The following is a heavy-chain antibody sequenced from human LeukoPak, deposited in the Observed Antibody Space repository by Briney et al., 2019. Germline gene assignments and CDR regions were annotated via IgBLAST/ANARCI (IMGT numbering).Heavy chain of an antibody. CDR1: GGSFSGYY. J-gene: IGHJ4*02. V-gene: IGHV4-34*01. D-gene: IGHD3-10*01. CDR3: ARHSAHVSRITMVRGVIARFDY. CDR2: INHSGST. Sequence: NSSGTLSLTCAVYGGSFSGYYWSWIRQPPGKGLEWIGEINHSGSTNYNPSLKSRVTISVDTSKNQFSLKLSSVTAADTAVYYCARHSAHVSRITMVRGVIARFDYWGQGTLVTVSS.